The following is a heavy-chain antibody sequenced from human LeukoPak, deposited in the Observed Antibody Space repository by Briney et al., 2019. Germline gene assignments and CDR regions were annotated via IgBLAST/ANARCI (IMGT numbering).Heavy chain of an antibody. CDR1: GFTFSSSW. CDR2: IKEDGSEK. J-gene: IGHJ4*02. Sequence: GGSVRLSCTASGFTFSSSWMSWVRQAPGKGLEWVANIKEDGSEKYYVDSVKGRFTISRDNAKNSLYLQMSSLRADDTGIYYCARRTQYLAFDYWGQGTLVTVSS. CDR3: ARRTQYLAFDY. D-gene: IGHD2-15*01. V-gene: IGHV3-7*03.